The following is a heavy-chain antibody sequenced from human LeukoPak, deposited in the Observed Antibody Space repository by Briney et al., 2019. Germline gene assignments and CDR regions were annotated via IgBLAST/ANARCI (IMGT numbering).Heavy chain of an antibody. Sequence: PSETLSLTCTVSGGSISYYYWGWIRQPPGKGLEWIGSIYYTGATYYNPSLKSRVTISVVTSKNDFSLTLSSVTATDTAVYYCARHPRGFSVDYWGQGILVTVSS. CDR3: ARHPRGFSVDY. CDR1: GGSISYYY. J-gene: IGHJ4*02. CDR2: IYYTGAT. D-gene: IGHD5-12*01. V-gene: IGHV4-39*01.